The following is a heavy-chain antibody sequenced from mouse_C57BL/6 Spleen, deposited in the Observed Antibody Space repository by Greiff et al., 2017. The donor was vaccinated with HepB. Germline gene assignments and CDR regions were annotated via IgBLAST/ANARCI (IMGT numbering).Heavy chain of an antibody. CDR1: GYTFTDYY. CDR2: IYPGSGNT. Sequence: QVQLKESGAELVRPGASVKLSCKASGYTFTDYYINWVKQRPGQGLEWIARIYPGSGNTYYNEKFKGKATLTAEKSSSTAYMQLSSLTSEDSAVDFCARGWGSSYEYAMDYWGQGTSVTVSS. V-gene: IGHV1-76*01. D-gene: IGHD1-1*01. CDR3: ARGWGSSYEYAMDY. J-gene: IGHJ4*01.